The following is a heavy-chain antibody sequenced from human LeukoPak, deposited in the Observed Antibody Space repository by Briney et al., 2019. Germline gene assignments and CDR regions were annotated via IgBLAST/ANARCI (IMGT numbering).Heavy chain of an antibody. CDR1: GFTFSTHV. Sequence: GGSLRLSSSVSGFTFSTHVMHWVRQVPGKGLEYVSAISSNGDNTYYADSVKGRFTISRDNSKNTLYLQMSSLRADDTAVYYWVRGTGYWGQGTLVTVSS. CDR3: VRGTGY. V-gene: IGHV3-64D*06. J-gene: IGHJ4*02. CDR2: ISSNGDNT.